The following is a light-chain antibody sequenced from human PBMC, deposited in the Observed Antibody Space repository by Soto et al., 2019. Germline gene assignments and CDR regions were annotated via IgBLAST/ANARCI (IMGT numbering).Light chain of an antibody. CDR2: GAS. Sequence: EIVLTQSPGTLSLSPGERATLSCRASQSVTNSDLAWYQQKPGQAPRLLIYGASSRATGIPDRFSGSGSGTEFTLTISGLQSDDFAVYYCQQFNNWPPWTFGQGTKVDIK. V-gene: IGKV3-20*01. CDR3: QQFNNWPPWT. CDR1: QSVTNSD. J-gene: IGKJ1*01.